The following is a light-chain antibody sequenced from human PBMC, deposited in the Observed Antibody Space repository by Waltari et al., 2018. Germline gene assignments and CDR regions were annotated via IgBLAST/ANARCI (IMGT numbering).Light chain of an antibody. V-gene: IGKV2-29*02. CDR3: MQGIHRLT. CDR1: QSLLHNDGKSY. Sequence: EIMLTQTPLSLSVTPGQPASISCKSNQSLLHNDGKSYLYWYLQRPGQSPQLLISEISSRFSGVPDRFSGSGSGADFPLRISRVEADDVGVYYCMQGIHRLTFGGGTKVEI. CDR2: EIS. J-gene: IGKJ4*01.